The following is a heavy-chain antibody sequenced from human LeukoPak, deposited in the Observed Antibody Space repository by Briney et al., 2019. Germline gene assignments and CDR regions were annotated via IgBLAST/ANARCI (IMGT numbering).Heavy chain of an antibody. D-gene: IGHD3-3*01. Sequence: GSLRLSCAASGFTFSSYAMHWVRQAPGKGLEWIGYIYYSGSSNYNPSLKSRVTISVDTSKNQFSLKLSSVTAADTAVYYCARSLRVPHYDFWSGPYFDLWGRGTLVTVSS. CDR2: IYYSGSS. J-gene: IGHJ2*01. V-gene: IGHV4-59*01. CDR1: GFTFSSYA. CDR3: ARSLRVPHYDFWSGPYFDL.